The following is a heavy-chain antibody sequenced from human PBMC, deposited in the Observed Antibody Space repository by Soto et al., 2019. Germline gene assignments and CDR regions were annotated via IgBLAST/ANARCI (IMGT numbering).Heavy chain of an antibody. CDR2: ISGSGGST. CDR1: GFSFSSYA. CDR3: AKAERYFDWLFPFFDY. V-gene: IGHV3-23*01. D-gene: IGHD3-9*01. J-gene: IGHJ4*02. Sequence: EVQLLESGGGLVQPGGSLRLSCAACGFSFSSYAMSWFRQAPGKGLEWVSAISGSGGSTYYADSVKGRFTISRDNSKNTLYLQMNSLRAEDTAVYYCAKAERYFDWLFPFFDYWGQGTLVTVSS.